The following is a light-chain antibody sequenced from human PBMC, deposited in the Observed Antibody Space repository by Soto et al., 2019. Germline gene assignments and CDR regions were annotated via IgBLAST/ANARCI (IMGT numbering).Light chain of an antibody. Sequence: QSALSQPPSASGSPGQSVTISCTGTSSDVGGYDYVSWYQQHPGKAPKLIIYEVSKRPSGVPDRFSGSKSGHTASLTVSGLQAEDDSDYYCAAWDDSLKGWMFGGGTKVTVL. J-gene: IGLJ3*02. CDR2: EVS. CDR1: SSDVGGYDY. V-gene: IGLV2-8*01. CDR3: AAWDDSLKGWM.